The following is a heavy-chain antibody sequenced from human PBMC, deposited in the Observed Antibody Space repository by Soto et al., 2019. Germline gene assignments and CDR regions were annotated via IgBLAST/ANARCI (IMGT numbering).Heavy chain of an antibody. D-gene: IGHD3-10*01. Sequence: PSETLSLTCAVSSGSISSSYWWSWVRQPPGERLEWIGEIHHSGDTNYNPSLESRVTISVDKSKNQFSLRLSSVTAADTAVYYCARIDYGSGSDYNFDYWGQGTLVTVSS. CDR1: SGSISSSYW. CDR2: IHHSGDT. J-gene: IGHJ4*02. V-gene: IGHV4-4*02. CDR3: ARIDYGSGSDYNFDY.